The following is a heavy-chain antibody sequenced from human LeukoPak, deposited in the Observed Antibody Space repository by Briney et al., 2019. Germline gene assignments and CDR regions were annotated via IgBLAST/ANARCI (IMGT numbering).Heavy chain of an antibody. Sequence: GGTLRLSCAASGFTFSSYGMNWVRQAPGKGLEWVSYISSSGDTIYYADSVKGRFTISRDNAKNSLYLQMNSLRAEDTAVYYCARDNYDSSTPYYFDYWGQGTLVTVSS. J-gene: IGHJ4*02. CDR3: ARDNYDSSTPYYFDY. D-gene: IGHD3-22*01. CDR2: ISSSGDTI. CDR1: GFTFSSYG. V-gene: IGHV3-48*04.